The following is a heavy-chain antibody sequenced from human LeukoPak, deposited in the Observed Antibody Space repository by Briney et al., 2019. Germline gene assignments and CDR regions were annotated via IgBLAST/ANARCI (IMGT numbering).Heavy chain of an antibody. D-gene: IGHD6-13*01. CDR3: ARVGIFRGSSWYFHWDY. Sequence: GSLRLSCAASGFTFDDYGMSWVRQPPGKGLEWIGEINYSGSTNYNPSLKSRVTISVDKSKNQFSLKLSSVTAADTAVYYCARVGIFRGSSWYFHWDYWGQGTLVTVSS. V-gene: IGHV4-34*01. J-gene: IGHJ4*02. CDR1: GFTFDDYG. CDR2: INYSGST.